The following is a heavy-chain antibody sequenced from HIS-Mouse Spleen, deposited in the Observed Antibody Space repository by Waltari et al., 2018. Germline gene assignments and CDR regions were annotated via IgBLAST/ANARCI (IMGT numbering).Heavy chain of an antibody. V-gene: IGHV4-34*01. Sequence: QVQLQQWGAGLLKPSETLSLTCAVYGGSFSGYYWSWIRQPPGKGLEWIGEINHSGSTNYNPSLKSRVTISVDTSKNQFSLKLSSVTAADTAVYYCARGGSSPHYYYYYGMDVWGQGTTVTVSS. CDR3: ARGGSSPHYYYYYGMDV. CDR1: GGSFSGYY. D-gene: IGHD6-13*01. CDR2: INHSGST. J-gene: IGHJ6*02.